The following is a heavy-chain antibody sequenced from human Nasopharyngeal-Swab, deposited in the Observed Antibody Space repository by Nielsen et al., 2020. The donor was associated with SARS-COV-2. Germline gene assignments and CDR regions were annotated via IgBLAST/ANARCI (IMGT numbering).Heavy chain of an antibody. CDR1: GGAISSSNW. CDR3: ARGIVATTLYSYFDY. Sequence: SETLSLTCAVSGGAISSSNWWSWVRQPPGKGLEWIGEIYHSGSTNYNPSLKSLVTISVDKSKNQFSLKLSSVTVADTAVYYCARGIVATTLYSYFDYWGQGTLVTVSS. V-gene: IGHV4-4*02. CDR2: IYHSGST. J-gene: IGHJ4*02. D-gene: IGHD5-12*01.